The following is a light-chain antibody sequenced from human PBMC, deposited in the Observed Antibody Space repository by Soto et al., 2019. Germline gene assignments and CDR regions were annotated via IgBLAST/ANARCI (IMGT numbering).Light chain of an antibody. V-gene: IGLV4-69*01. CDR1: SWHSNYA. Sequence: QPVLTQSPSASASLGASVKLTCTLSSWHSNYAIAWHQQQSEKGTRYLMKLNSDGSHSKGDRIPDRFSGSSSGAERYLTISSLQDEDEADYYCQTWGSGILVFGGGTKLTVL. J-gene: IGLJ2*01. CDR3: QTWGSGILV. CDR2: LNSDGSH.